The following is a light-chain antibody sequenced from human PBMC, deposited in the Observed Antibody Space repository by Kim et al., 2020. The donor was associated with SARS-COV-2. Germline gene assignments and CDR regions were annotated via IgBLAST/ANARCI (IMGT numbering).Light chain of an antibody. CDR1: SSNIGNYY. CDR3: GSWNARLGVVV. Sequence: QSVLTQPPLVSAAPGQKVTISCSGSSSNIGNYYVSWYQHLPGTAPKLLIYDNTERPSGIPDRFSGSKSGTSTTLGIAGVQTGDEADYYCGSWNARLGVVVFGGGTKVTVL. CDR2: DNT. J-gene: IGLJ2*01. V-gene: IGLV1-51*01.